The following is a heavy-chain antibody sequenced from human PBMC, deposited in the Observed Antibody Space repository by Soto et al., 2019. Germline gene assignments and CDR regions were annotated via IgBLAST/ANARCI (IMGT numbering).Heavy chain of an antibody. CDR1: GDSISNSRFY. D-gene: IGHD3-22*01. CDR2: IYHTGNA. J-gene: IGHJ5*02. CDR3: ARDFFDSSDYTTNWFDP. Sequence: ETLSLTCSVSGDSISNSRFYWAWIRQPPGEGLEWIGSIYHTGNAYYNPSLKSRVTISVDTSKNQFSLKLTSVTAADAALYYCARDFFDSSDYTTNWFDPWGQGTLVTVSS. V-gene: IGHV4-39*01.